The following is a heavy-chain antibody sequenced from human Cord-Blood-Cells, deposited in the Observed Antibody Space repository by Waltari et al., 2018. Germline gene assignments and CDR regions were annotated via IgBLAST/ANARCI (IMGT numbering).Heavy chain of an antibody. D-gene: IGHD1-26*01. CDR2: IYYSGST. J-gene: IGHJ4*02. V-gene: IGHV4-39*01. CDR3: ARVFSGSFDY. CDR1: GGSISSSSYY. Sequence: QLQLQESGPGLVKPSETLSLTCIVSGGSISSSSYYWGWIRQPPGKGLEWIGSIYYSGSTYYNPSLKSRVTISVDTSKNQFSLKLSSVTAADTAVYYCARVFSGSFDYWGQGTLVTVSS.